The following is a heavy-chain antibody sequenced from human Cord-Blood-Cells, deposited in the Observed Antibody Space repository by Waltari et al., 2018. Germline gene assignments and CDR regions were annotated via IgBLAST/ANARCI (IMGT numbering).Heavy chain of an antibody. D-gene: IGHD1-26*01. V-gene: IGHV1-3*01. Sequence: QVQLVQSGAEVKKPGASVKVSCKASGYTFTSYAMHSVRQAPGQRLEWMGWINAGKGNTKYSQKFQGRVTITRDTSASTAYMELSSLRSEDTAVDYCAREKTFETPNSGSYYLDYWGQGTLVTVSS. CDR2: INAGKGNT. J-gene: IGHJ4*02. CDR1: GYTFTSYA. CDR3: AREKTFETPNSGSYYLDY.